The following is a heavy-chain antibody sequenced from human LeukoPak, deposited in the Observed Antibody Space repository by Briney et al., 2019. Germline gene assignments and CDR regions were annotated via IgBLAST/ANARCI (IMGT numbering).Heavy chain of an antibody. CDR1: GYTFTGYY. D-gene: IGHD3-10*01. Sequence: AKVSCKASGYTFTGYYMHWVRQAPGQGLEWMGWINPNSGGTNYAQKFQGRVTMTRDTSISTAYMELSRLRSDDTAVYYCARDGHYYGSGSYYYYYYMDVWGKGTTVTVSS. J-gene: IGHJ6*03. CDR2: INPNSGGT. V-gene: IGHV1-2*02. CDR3: ARDGHYYGSGSYYYYYYMDV.